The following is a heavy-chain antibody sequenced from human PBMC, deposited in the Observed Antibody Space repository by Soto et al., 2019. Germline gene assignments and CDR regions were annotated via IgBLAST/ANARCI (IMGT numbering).Heavy chain of an antibody. CDR1: GFTFSSYS. Sequence: GGSLRLSCAASGFTFSSYSMNWVRQAPGKGLEWVSSISSSSSYIYYADSVKGRFTISRDNAKNSLYLQMNSLRAEDTAVYYCARDPADYGGNSGPFDYWGQGTLVTVS. CDR2: ISSSSSYI. V-gene: IGHV3-21*01. J-gene: IGHJ4*02. D-gene: IGHD4-17*01. CDR3: ARDPADYGGNSGPFDY.